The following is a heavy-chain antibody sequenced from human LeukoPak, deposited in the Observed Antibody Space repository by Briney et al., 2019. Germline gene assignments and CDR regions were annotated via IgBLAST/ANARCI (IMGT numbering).Heavy chain of an antibody. V-gene: IGHV3-48*04. Sequence: AGGSLRLSCAASGFTFSSFSMNWVRQAPGKGLEWVSYISSSSTIYYADSVKGRFTISRDNAKNSLYLQMNSLRAEDTAVYYCARDLLGWNYLFDYWGQGTLVAVSS. CDR3: ARDLLGWNYLFDY. CDR2: ISSSSTI. D-gene: IGHD1-7*01. CDR1: GFTFSSFS. J-gene: IGHJ4*02.